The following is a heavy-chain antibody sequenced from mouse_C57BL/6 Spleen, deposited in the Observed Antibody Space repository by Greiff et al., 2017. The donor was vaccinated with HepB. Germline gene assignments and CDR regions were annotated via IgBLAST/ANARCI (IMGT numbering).Heavy chain of an antibody. D-gene: IGHD2-3*01. Sequence: EVQLVESGGGLVKPGGSLKLSCAASGFTFSDYGMHWVRQAPEKGLEWVAYISSGSSTIYYADTVKGRFTISRDNAKNTLFLQMTSLRSEDTAMYYCARTIYDGYDGFAYWGQGTLVTVSA. CDR1: GFTFSDYG. J-gene: IGHJ3*01. CDR3: ARTIYDGYDGFAY. V-gene: IGHV5-17*01. CDR2: ISSGSSTI.